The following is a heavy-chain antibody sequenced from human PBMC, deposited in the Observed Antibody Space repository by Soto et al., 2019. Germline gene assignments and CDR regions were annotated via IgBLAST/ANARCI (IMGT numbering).Heavy chain of an antibody. D-gene: IGHD5-18*01. V-gene: IGHV3-23*01. CDR1: GLTFSNYA. J-gene: IGHJ6*03. Sequence: GGSLRLSCAASGLTFSNYAMRWVRQAPGEGLEWVSGLSGSGGSTYYADSVKDRFTISRDNSKNTLYLQMNGLRVEDTAVYYCAKAGYRYGRGWDYSYMDVWGKGTTVTVSS. CDR3: AKAGYRYGRGWDYSYMDV. CDR2: LSGSGGST.